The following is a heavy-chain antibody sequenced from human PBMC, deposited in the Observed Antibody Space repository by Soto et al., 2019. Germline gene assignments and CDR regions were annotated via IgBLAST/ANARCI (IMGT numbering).Heavy chain of an antibody. Sequence: QVQLGQSGAEVKKPGSSVKVSCKASGGTFSSYDISWVRQAPGQGLEWMGGIIPIFGTANYAQKFQGRVTITADESTSTAYMELSSLRSEDTAVYYCARDRGSDSSSWFGRGPNWFDPWGQGTLVTVSS. V-gene: IGHV1-69*01. CDR2: IIPIFGTA. CDR1: GGTFSSYD. CDR3: ARDRGSDSSSWFGRGPNWFDP. J-gene: IGHJ5*02. D-gene: IGHD6-13*01.